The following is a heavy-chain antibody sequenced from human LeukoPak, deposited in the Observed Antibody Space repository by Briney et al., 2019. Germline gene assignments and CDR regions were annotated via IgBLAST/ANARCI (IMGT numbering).Heavy chain of an antibody. CDR2: IYYSGTT. CDR1: GGSISSGSY. V-gene: IGHV4-39*02. Sequence: SETLSLTCTVSGGSISSGSYWGWIRQPPGKGLEWIGSIYYSGTTYYSPSLKSRLTISVDTSKIQFSLKLSSVTAADTAVYYCAREGTVTTDGAFDIWGQGTMVTVSS. J-gene: IGHJ3*02. CDR3: AREGTVTTDGAFDI. D-gene: IGHD4-11*01.